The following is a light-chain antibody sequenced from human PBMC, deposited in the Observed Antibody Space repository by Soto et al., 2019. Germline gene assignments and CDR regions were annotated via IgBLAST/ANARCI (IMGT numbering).Light chain of an antibody. V-gene: IGLV1-51*01. CDR2: ENN. J-gene: IGLJ2*01. CDR1: RSNIGNNY. Sequence: QSVLTQPPSVSAAPGQKVTISCSGSRSNIGNNYVSWYQQLPGTAPKLLMYENNKRPSGIPDRFSGSKSGTSATLGITGLQTGDEADYYCGTWDGSLDAGVFGGGTKLTVL. CDR3: GTWDGSLDAGV.